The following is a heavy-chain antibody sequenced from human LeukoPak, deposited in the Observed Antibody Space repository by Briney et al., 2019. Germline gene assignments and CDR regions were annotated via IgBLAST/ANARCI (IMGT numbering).Heavy chain of an antibody. J-gene: IGHJ6*02. CDR2: IRYDGSNE. V-gene: IGHV3-30*02. CDR1: GFSFSTYG. CDR3: ARDGPRYYDSSGYSPYYYYGMDV. Sequence: GGSLRLSCATSGFSFSTYGMHWVRQAPGKGLEWVAFIRYDGSNECYADSVKGRFSISRDNSKNTLYLQMNSLRAEDTAVYYCARDGPRYYDSSGYSPYYYYGMDVWGQGTTVTVSS. D-gene: IGHD3-22*01.